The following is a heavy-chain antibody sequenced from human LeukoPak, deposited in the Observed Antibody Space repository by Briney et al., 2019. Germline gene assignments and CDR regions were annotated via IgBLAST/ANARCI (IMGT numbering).Heavy chain of an antibody. J-gene: IGHJ4*02. CDR1: GYTLTELS. CDR2: FDPEDGET. Sequence: ASVKVSCKVSGYTLTELSMHWVRQAPGKGLEWMGGFDPEDGETIYAQKFQGRVTMTEDTSTDTAYMELRSLRADDTAVYYCARDSRAHGWYFDYWGQGTLVTVSS. V-gene: IGHV1-24*01. D-gene: IGHD6-19*01. CDR3: ARDSRAHGWYFDY.